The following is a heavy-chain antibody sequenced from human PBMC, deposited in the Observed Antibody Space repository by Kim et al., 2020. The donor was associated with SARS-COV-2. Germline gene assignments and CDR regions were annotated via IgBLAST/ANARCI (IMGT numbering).Heavy chain of an antibody. D-gene: IGHD3-9*01. Sequence: GGSLRLSCAASGFTVSSNYMSWVRQAPGKGLEWVSVIYSGGSTYYADSVKGRFTISRDNSKNTLYLQMNSLRAEDTAVYYCARDGPQSGILTGLGDYWGQGTLVTVSS. CDR1: GFTVSSNY. CDR3: ARDGPQSGILTGLGDY. J-gene: IGHJ4*02. V-gene: IGHV3-66*01. CDR2: IYSGGST.